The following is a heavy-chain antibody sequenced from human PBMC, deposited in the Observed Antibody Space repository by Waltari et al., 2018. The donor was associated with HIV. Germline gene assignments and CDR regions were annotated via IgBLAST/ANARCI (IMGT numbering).Heavy chain of an antibody. CDR3: ARDRSFYSLAFDF. V-gene: IGHV4-31*03. CDR1: GASVGSDGYY. D-gene: IGHD2-21*01. J-gene: IGHJ3*01. Sequence: QVQLQESGPRLVKPSQTLSLTCTVSGASVGSDGYYWTWIRQHPEKGLEWIGSIYFTGNTFYNPSLKSRITISVDPSNNQFSLKLSSVTAADTALYYCARDRSFYSLAFDFWGQGTMVTVSS. CDR2: IYFTGNT.